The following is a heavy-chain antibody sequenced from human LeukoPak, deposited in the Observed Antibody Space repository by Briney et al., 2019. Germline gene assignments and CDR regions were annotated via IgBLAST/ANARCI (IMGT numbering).Heavy chain of an antibody. CDR1: GFTFDDYA. CDR2: IRYDGSNK. Sequence: GGSLRLSCAASGFTFDDYAMHWVRQAPGKGLEWVAFIRYDGSNKYYADSVKGRFTISRDNSKNTLYLQMNSLRAEDTAVYYCAKDLGYCSSTSCQGAFDIWGQGTMVTVSS. J-gene: IGHJ3*02. CDR3: AKDLGYCSSTSCQGAFDI. D-gene: IGHD2-2*01. V-gene: IGHV3-30*02.